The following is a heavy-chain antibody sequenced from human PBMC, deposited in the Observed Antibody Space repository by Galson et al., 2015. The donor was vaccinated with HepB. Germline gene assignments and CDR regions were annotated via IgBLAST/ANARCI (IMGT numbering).Heavy chain of an antibody. V-gene: IGHV5-51*01. CDR1: GYSFTSYW. D-gene: IGHD3-22*01. J-gene: IGHJ6*02. CDR2: IYPGDSDT. CDR3: ARATFYDSSVHYYYGMDV. Sequence: QSGAEVKKPGESLKISCKGSGYSFTSYWIGWVRQMPGKGLEWMGIIYPGDSDTRYSPSFQGQVTISADKSISTAYLQWSSLKASDTAMYYCARATFYDSSVHYYYGMDVWGQGTTVTVSS.